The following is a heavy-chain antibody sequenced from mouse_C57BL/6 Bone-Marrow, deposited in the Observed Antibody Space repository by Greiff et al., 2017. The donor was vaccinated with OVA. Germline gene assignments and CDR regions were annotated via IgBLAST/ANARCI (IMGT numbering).Heavy chain of an antibody. CDR2: IYPRSGNT. D-gene: IGHD2-4*01. V-gene: IGHV1-81*01. CDR1: GYTFTSYG. Sequence: VKLQESGAELARPGASVKLSCKASGYTFTSYGISWVKQRTGQGLEWIGEIYPRSGNTYYNEKFKGKATLTADKSSSTAYMELRSLTSEDSAVYFCARGGMYDYGRFADWGQGTLVTVSA. CDR3: ARGGMYDYGRFAD. J-gene: IGHJ3*01.